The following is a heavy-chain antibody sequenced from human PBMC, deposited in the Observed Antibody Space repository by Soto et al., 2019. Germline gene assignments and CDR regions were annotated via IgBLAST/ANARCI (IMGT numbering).Heavy chain of an antibody. CDR2: FDPEDGET. V-gene: IGHV1-24*01. D-gene: IGHD4-17*01. Sequence: ASVKVSCKVSGYTLAELSRHWVRQAPGKGLEWMGGFDPEDGETIYAQKFQGRVTMTEDTSTDTAYMELSSLRSEDTAVYYCATPGTVTYYYYYGMDVWGQGTTLTVSS. CDR3: ATPGTVTYYYYYGMDV. CDR1: GYTLAELS. J-gene: IGHJ6*02.